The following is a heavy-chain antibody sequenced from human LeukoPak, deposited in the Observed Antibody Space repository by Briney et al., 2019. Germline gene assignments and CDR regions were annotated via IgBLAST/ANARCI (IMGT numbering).Heavy chain of an antibody. D-gene: IGHD5-18*01. CDR3: AKDMAAMVLGVVDY. CDR1: GFTFSSYA. CDR2: ISGSGGST. Sequence: PGGSLRLSCAASGFTFSSYAMSWVRQAPGKGLEWVSAISGSGGSTYYADSVKGRFTISRDNAKNSLYLQMNSLRAEDTALYYCAKDMAAMVLGVVDYWGQGTLVTVSS. J-gene: IGHJ4*02. V-gene: IGHV3-23*01.